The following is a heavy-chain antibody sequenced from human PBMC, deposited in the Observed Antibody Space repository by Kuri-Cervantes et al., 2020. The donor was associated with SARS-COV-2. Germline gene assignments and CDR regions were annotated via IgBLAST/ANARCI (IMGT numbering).Heavy chain of an antibody. Sequence: GESLKISCAASGFTFSSYDMHWVRQATGKGLEWVSAIGTAGDTYYPGSVKGRFTISRENAKNSLYLQMNSLRAEDTAVYYCARESYYYGMDVWGQGTKVTVSS. V-gene: IGHV3-13*01. J-gene: IGHJ6*02. CDR3: ARESYYYGMDV. CDR2: IGTAGDT. CDR1: GFTFSSYD.